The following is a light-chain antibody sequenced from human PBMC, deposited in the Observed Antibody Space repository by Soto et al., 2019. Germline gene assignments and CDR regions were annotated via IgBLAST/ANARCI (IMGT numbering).Light chain of an antibody. CDR2: GNS. CDR1: SSNIGAGYD. CDR3: QSYDSSLSGRV. J-gene: IGLJ1*01. V-gene: IGLV1-40*01. Sequence: QSVLTQPPSVSGAPGQRVTISCTGSSSNIGAGYDVHWYQQLPGTAPKLLLSGNSNRPSGVPDRFSGSKSGTSASLAITGLQAEDESDYYCQSYDSSLSGRVFGTGTKLTVL.